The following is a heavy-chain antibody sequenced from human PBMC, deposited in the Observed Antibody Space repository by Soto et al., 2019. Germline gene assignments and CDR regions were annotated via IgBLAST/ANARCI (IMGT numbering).Heavy chain of an antibody. CDR1: EFTFSNYA. D-gene: IGHD2-15*01. J-gene: IGHJ3*02. V-gene: IGHV3-23*01. CDR3: VREPRYCSGGSCSIMGDAFDI. Sequence: PGGSLTLSCAASEFTFSNYAMSWVRQAPGKGLEWVSSISDNGGTTYYADSVKGRFSISTDSSKNALYLQMNSLRAEDSAVYYCVREPRYCSGGSCSIMGDAFDIWGQGTMVTV. CDR2: ISDNGGTT.